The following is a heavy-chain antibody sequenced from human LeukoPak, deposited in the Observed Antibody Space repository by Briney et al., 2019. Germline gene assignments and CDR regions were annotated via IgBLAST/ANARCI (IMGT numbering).Heavy chain of an antibody. D-gene: IGHD1-26*01. CDR3: ARIVGATEHAFDI. J-gene: IGHJ3*02. CDR2: INPSGGST. V-gene: IGHV1-46*01. Sequence: ASVKVSCKASGYTFTSYYMHWVRQAPGQGLEWMGIINPSGGSTSYVQKFQGRVTMTRDTSTSTVYMELSSLRSEDTAVYYCARIVGATEHAFDIWGQGTMVTVSS. CDR1: GYTFTSYY.